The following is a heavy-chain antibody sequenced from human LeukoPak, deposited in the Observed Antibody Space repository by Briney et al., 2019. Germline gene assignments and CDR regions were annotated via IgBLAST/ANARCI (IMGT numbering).Heavy chain of an antibody. D-gene: IGHD4-17*01. V-gene: IGHV1-18*01. CDR1: GYTFTSYG. CDR2: SSAYNGNT. Sequence: AASVKVSCKASGYTFTSYGISWVRQAPGQGLEWMGWSSAYNGNTNYAQKLQGRVTMTTDTSTSTAYMELRSLRSDDTAVYYCARNKSPSTVTTYYFDYWGQGTLVTVSS. CDR3: ARNKSPSTVTTYYFDY. J-gene: IGHJ4*02.